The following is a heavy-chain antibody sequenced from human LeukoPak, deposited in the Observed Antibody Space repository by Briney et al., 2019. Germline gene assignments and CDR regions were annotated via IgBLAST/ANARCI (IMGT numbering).Heavy chain of an antibody. CDR2: IYYTGNT. CDR3: ARKLRLGELSLFHYFDY. J-gene: IGHJ4*02. D-gene: IGHD3-16*02. V-gene: IGHV4-39*07. Sequence: SETLSLTCSVSGDSIIGYYWGWIRQPPGKGLEWIGNIYYTGNTYYNPSLKSRVTISVDTSKNQFSLKLSSVAAADTAVYYCARKLRLGELSLFHYFDYWGQGTLVTVSS. CDR1: GDSIIGYY.